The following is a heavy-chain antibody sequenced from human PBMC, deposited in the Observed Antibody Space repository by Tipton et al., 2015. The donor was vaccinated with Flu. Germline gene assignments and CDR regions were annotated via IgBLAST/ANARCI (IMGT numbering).Heavy chain of an antibody. D-gene: IGHD3-22*01. J-gene: IGHJ6*02. CDR3: ARDGWGYDGMDV. V-gene: IGHV4-39*07. Sequence: TLSLTCTVSGGSIRSSTEYWGWVRQPPGKGLEWIGEINHSGSTNYNPSLKSRPTISVDTSTNQFSLKLSSGTAADTAVYYCARDGWGYDGMDVWGQGTTVTVS. CDR2: INHSGST. CDR1: GGSIRSSTEY.